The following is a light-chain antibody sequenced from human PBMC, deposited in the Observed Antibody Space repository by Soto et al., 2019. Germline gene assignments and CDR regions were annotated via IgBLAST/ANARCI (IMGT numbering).Light chain of an antibody. CDR3: QKYNSAPWT. J-gene: IGKJ1*01. V-gene: IGKV1-27*01. CDR1: QGISNY. CDR2: TAS. Sequence: DIQMTQSPSSMSASVGDRVTITCRASQGISNYLAWYQHKPGTVPKLLIYTASTLRSGVPSRFTGSGSGTDFTLTISSLQPEDVATYYCQKYNSAPWTIGQGTKVESK.